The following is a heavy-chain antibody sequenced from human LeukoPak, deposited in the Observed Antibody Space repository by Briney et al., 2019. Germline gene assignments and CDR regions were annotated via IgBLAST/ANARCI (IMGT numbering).Heavy chain of an antibody. Sequence: GGSLRLSCAASGFTFSSYGMHWVRQAPGKGLEWVAVISYDGSNKYYADSVKGRFTISRDNSKNTLYLQMNSLRAEDTAVYYCAKDPGRFLINIVATIAPLDYWGQGTLVTVSS. V-gene: IGHV3-30*18. CDR3: AKDPGRFLINIVATIAPLDY. J-gene: IGHJ4*02. D-gene: IGHD5-12*01. CDR1: GFTFSSYG. CDR2: ISYDGSNK.